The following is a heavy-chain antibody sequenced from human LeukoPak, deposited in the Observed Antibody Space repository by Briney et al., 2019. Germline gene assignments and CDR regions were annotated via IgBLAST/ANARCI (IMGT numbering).Heavy chain of an antibody. CDR2: ISSSSSYI. CDR3: ARDGGEMATIDY. V-gene: IGHV3-21*01. J-gene: IGHJ4*02. Sequence: GGSLRLSCAASGFTFSSYSMNWVRQAPGKGLEWVSSISSSSSYIYYADSVKGRFTTSRDNAKNSLYPQMNSLRAEDTAVYYCARDGGEMATIDYWGQGTLVTVSS. D-gene: IGHD5-24*01. CDR1: GFTFSSYS.